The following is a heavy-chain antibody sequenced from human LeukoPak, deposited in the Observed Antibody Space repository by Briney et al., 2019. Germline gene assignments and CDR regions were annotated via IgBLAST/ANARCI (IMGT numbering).Heavy chain of an antibody. CDR3: ARVAPRDGYKFSDPRSRYYYYYMDV. J-gene: IGHJ6*03. D-gene: IGHD5-24*01. Sequence: SETLSLTCTVSGGSISSSSYYWGWIRQPPGKGLEWIGSIYYSGSTYYNPSLKSRVTISVDTSKNQFSLKLSSVTAADTAVYYCARVAPRDGYKFSDPRSRYYYYYMDVWGKGTTVTISS. V-gene: IGHV4-39*07. CDR2: IYYSGST. CDR1: GGSISSSSYY.